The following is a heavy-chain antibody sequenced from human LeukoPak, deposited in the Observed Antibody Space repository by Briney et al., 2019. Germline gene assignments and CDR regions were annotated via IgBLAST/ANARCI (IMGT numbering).Heavy chain of an antibody. Sequence: GASVKVSCKASGYTFTSYGIGWVRQAPGQGLEWMGWISAYNGNTNYAQKLQGRVTMTTDTSTSTAYMELRSLRSDDTAVYYCARVWIVGATAEFDYWGQGTLVSVSS. J-gene: IGHJ4*02. V-gene: IGHV1-18*01. CDR1: GYTFTSYG. CDR3: ARVWIVGATAEFDY. D-gene: IGHD1-26*01. CDR2: ISAYNGNT.